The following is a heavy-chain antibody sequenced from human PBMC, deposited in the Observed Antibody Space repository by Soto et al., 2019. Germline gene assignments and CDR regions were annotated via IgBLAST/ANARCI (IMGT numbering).Heavy chain of an antibody. CDR2: IYYSGST. CDR3: ARLVVTTARDVLAI. Sequence: SETLSLTCTVSGGSISSYYWSWIRQSPGKGLEWIGYIYYSGSTNYNPSLKSRVTISVDTSKNQFSLKVSSVTAADTAVYYCARLVVTTARDVLAIWGQGTLVTVSS. CDR1: GGSISSYY. V-gene: IGHV4-59*01. D-gene: IGHD3-22*01. J-gene: IGHJ3*02.